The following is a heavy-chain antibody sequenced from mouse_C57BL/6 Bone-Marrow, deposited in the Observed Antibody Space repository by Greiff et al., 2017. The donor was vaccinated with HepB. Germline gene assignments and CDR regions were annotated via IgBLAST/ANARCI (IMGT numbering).Heavy chain of an antibody. J-gene: IGHJ4*01. CDR3: TRRGGLRPYAMDY. Sequence: EVMLVESGEGLVKPGGSLKLSCAASGFAFSSYAMSWVRQTPEKRLEWVAYISSGGDYIYYADTVKGRFTISRDNARNTLYLQMSSLKSEDTAMYYCTRRGGLRPYAMDYWGQGTSVTVSS. CDR2: ISSGGDYI. CDR1: GFAFSSYA. V-gene: IGHV5-9-1*02. D-gene: IGHD2-4*01.